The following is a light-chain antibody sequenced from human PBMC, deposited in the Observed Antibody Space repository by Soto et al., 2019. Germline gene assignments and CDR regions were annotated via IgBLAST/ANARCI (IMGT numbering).Light chain of an antibody. CDR2: DVS. CDR3: SSYTNSNTLV. Sequence: QSVLTQPASVSGAPGQSITISCTGTSSDVGGYNYVSWYQQYPGKAPKLMIYDVSNRPSGVSDRFSGSKSGNTASLTISGLQAEDEADYYCSSYTNSNTLVFGTGTKLTVL. J-gene: IGLJ1*01. V-gene: IGLV2-14*01. CDR1: SSDVGGYNY.